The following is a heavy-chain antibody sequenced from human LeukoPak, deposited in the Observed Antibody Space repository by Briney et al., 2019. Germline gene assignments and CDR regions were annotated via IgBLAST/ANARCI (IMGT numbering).Heavy chain of an antibody. CDR3: ARDPLYDFWSGYAGYYGMDV. Sequence: GASVNVSFTASGGTFSIYAISWVRQAPGQGLEWMGGIIPIFGTANYAQKFQGRVTITADESTSTAYMELSSLRSEDTAVYYCARDPLYDFWSGYAGYYGMDVWGQGTTVTVSS. D-gene: IGHD3-3*01. CDR2: IIPIFGTA. J-gene: IGHJ6*02. CDR1: GGTFSIYA. V-gene: IGHV1-69*13.